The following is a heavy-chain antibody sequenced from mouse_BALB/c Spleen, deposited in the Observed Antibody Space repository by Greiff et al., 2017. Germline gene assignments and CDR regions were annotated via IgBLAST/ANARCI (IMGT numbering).Heavy chain of an antibody. D-gene: IGHD2-14*01. CDR2: IDPETGGT. CDR1: GYTFTDYE. CDR3: TNYRYDD. J-gene: IGHJ3*01. Sequence: QVQLQQSGAELVRPGASVTLSCKASGYTFTDYEMHWVKQTPVHGLEWIGAIDPETGGTAYNQKFKGKATLTADKSSSTAYMELRSLTSEDSAVYYCTNYRYDDWGQGTLVTVSA. V-gene: IGHV1-15*01.